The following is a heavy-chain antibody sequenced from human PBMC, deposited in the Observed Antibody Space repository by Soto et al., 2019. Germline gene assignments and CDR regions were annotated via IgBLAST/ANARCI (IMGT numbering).Heavy chain of an antibody. V-gene: IGHV4-34*01. D-gene: IGHD6-13*01. CDR3: ASPIRRYSTSWHFDY. J-gene: IGHJ4*01. CDR1: GGSFSGYY. CDR2: INHSGST. Sequence: PSETLSLTCAVYGGSFSGYYWSWIRQPPGKGLEWIGEINHSGSTNYNPSLKSRVTISVXXXXXXFXLXLXXXTAADTAVYYCASPIRRYSTSWHFDYRGHGTLVTGSA.